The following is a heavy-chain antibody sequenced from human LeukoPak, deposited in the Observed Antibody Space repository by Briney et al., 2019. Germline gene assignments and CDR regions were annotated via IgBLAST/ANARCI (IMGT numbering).Heavy chain of an antibody. J-gene: IGHJ4*02. CDR1: GGSISSSSYY. CDR3: ASWGHYYYDSVDFDY. V-gene: IGHV4-39*07. Sequence: SETLSLTCTVSGGSISSSSYYWGWIRQPPGKGLEWIGSIYYSGSTYYNPSLKSRVTISVDTSKNQFSLKLSSVTAADTAVYYCASWGHYYYDSVDFDYWGQGTLVTVSS. D-gene: IGHD3-22*01. CDR2: IYYSGST.